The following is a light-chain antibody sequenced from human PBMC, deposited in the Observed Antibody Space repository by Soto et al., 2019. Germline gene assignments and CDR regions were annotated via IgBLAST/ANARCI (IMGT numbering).Light chain of an antibody. CDR1: SGHSNYA. CDR2: LNSDGSH. Sequence: QLVLTQSPSASASLGASVKLTCTLSSGHSNYAIAWHQQQPEKGPRYLMKLNSDGSHSKGDGIPDRFSGSSSGAERYLPISSLQSEYEADYYCQTWGTGTPWVFGGGTKLTVL. V-gene: IGLV4-69*01. CDR3: QTWGTGTPWV. J-gene: IGLJ3*02.